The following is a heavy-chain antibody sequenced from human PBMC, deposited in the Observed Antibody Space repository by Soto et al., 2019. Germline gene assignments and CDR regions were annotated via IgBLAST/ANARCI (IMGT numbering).Heavy chain of an antibody. V-gene: IGHV1-2*02. CDR1: GYIFTAYS. D-gene: IGHD2-21*01. CDR2: FNPNSGDT. Sequence: ASVKVSCKASGYIFTAYSMHWVRQAPGQGLEWVGWFNPNSGDTIYAQKFQGRVTLTRDTSISTACMELYSLRSDDTAVYYCAREASSVISLDYWGQGTLVTVSS. J-gene: IGHJ4*02. CDR3: AREASSVISLDY.